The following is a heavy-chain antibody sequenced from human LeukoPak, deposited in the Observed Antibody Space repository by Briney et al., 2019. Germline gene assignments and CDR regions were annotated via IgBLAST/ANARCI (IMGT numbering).Heavy chain of an antibody. V-gene: IGHV4-34*01. CDR1: GGSFSGLY. Sequence: PSETLSLTCAVYGGSFSGLYWSWIRQPPGKGLEWIGEINHSGSTNYTPSLKSRVTISVDTSKNQFSLKLSSVTAADTAFYYCAREDCSSGTCSHFDYWGQGTLVTVSS. CDR2: INHSGST. J-gene: IGHJ4*02. D-gene: IGHD2-15*01. CDR3: AREDCSSGTCSHFDY.